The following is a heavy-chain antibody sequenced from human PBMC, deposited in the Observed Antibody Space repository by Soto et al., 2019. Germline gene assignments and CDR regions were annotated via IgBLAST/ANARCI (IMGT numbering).Heavy chain of an antibody. CDR2: IYYSGST. CDR3: ARDGGDNAFDI. Sequence: SETLSLTCTVSGGSIRSGSYYWSCIRQPPGKGLEWIGYIYYSGSTNYNPSLKSRVTISVDTSKNQFSLKLSSVTAADTAVYDCARDGGDNAFDIWVQGTMVTVSS. J-gene: IGHJ3*02. D-gene: IGHD3-10*01. V-gene: IGHV4-61*01. CDR1: GGSIRSGSYY.